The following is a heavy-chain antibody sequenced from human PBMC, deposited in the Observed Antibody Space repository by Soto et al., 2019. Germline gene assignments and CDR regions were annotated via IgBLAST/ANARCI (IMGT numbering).Heavy chain of an antibody. CDR2: INPSGGST. D-gene: IGHD6-13*01. CDR1: GYTFTSYY. Sequence: ASVKVSCKASGYTFTSYYMHWVRQAPGQGLEWMGIINPSGGSTSYAQNFQGRVTMTRDTSTSTVYMELSSLRSEDTAVYYCAISLAAADSESAYWGQGTLVPVSA. V-gene: IGHV1-46*01. J-gene: IGHJ4*02. CDR3: AISLAAADSESAY.